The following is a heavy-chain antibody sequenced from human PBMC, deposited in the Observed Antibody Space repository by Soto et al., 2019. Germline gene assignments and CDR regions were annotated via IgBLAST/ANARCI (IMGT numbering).Heavy chain of an antibody. Sequence: GESLNISCXGSGYKFSNYWVGWVRQMPGKGLGWMGIIYPGDSDTRYSPSFQGLVTISADKSISTAYLHWSSLRASDTAIYYCARNSPELSKGPLYYYPMNFWGQGTTGTVAS. CDR1: GYKFSNYW. V-gene: IGHV5-51*01. CDR2: IYPGDSDT. J-gene: IGHJ6*02. D-gene: IGHD1-7*01. CDR3: ARNSPELSKGPLYYYPMNF.